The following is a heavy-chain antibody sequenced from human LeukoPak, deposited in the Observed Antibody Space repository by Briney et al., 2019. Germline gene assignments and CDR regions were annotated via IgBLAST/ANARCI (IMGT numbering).Heavy chain of an antibody. V-gene: IGHV1-18*01. CDR1: GHTFTSFG. J-gene: IGHJ3*02. CDR2: ISAYNGDT. Sequence: ASVKVSCKTSGHTFTSFGFSWVRQAPGQGLEWMGWISAYNGDTSYAQKLQGRVTMTTDTSTSTVYMELRSLRSDDTAVYYCARDPWGDYGSGSYYNVGAFDIWGQGTMVTVSS. D-gene: IGHD3-10*01. CDR3: ARDPWGDYGSGSYYNVGAFDI.